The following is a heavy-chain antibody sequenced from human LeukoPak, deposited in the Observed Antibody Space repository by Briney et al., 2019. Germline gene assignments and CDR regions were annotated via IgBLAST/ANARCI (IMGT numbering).Heavy chain of an antibody. D-gene: IGHD3-10*01. CDR1: GDSISSYY. J-gene: IGHJ5*02. V-gene: IGHV4-59*01. CDR2: IHFSGDT. CDR3: ARRVQMSSASATSNTWLDP. Sequence: SETLSLTRTVSGDSISSYYWNWIRQPPGKGLEWIGHIHFSGDTNYTPSLKSRVTISLDSAKNQFSLRLISVTAADTAVYHCARRVQMSSASATSNTWLDPWGQGTLVSVSP.